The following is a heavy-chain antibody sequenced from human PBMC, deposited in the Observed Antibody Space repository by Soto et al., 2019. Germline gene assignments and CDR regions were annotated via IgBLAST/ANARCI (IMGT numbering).Heavy chain of an antibody. Sequence: QVQLVQSGAEVKKPGSSVKVSCKASGGTFSSYAISWVRQAPGQGLEWMGGIIPIFGTANYAQKFQGRVTITADKSTRTAYLELSSLRSEDTAVHYCASKRYDSRSSGGKVYYYYYGMDVWGQGTTVTVSS. J-gene: IGHJ6*02. D-gene: IGHD6-6*01. CDR1: GGTFSSYA. V-gene: IGHV1-69*06. CDR3: ASKRYDSRSSGGKVYYYYYGMDV. CDR2: IIPIFGTA.